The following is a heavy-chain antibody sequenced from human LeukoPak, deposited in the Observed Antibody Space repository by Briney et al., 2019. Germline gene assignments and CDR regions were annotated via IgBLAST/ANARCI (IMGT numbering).Heavy chain of an antibody. V-gene: IGHV1-69*13. CDR2: IIPIFGTA. CDR1: GGTFSSYA. CDR3: ARDSSDFYDFSYYYMDV. J-gene: IGHJ6*03. Sequence: SVKVSCKASGGTFSSYAISWVRQAPGQGLEWMGGIIPIFGTANYAQKFQGRVTITADESTSTAYMELSSLRSEDTAVYYCARDSSDFYDFSYYYMDVWGKGTTVTVSS. D-gene: IGHD3-3*01.